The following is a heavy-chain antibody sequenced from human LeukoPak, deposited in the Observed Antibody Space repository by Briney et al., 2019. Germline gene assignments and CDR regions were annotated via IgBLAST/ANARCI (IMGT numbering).Heavy chain of an antibody. J-gene: IGHJ6*03. D-gene: IGHD2-8*01. V-gene: IGHV4-39*01. Sequence: SETLSLTCTVSGGSISSSSYYWGWIRQPPGKGLEWIGSIYYSGSTYYNPSLKSRVTISVDTSKNQFSLKLSSVTAADTAVYYCARLPGVRRLYYMDVWGKGTTVTISS. CDR2: IYYSGST. CDR3: ARLPGVRRLYYMDV. CDR1: GGSISSSSYY.